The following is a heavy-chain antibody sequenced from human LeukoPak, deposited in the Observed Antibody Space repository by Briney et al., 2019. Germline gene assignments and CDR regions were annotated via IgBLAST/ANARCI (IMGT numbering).Heavy chain of an antibody. CDR2: IYPGDSDT. CDR1: EYSFTTYW. Sequence: GDSLKISCKGFEYSFTTYWIAWVRQMPGKGLEWMGVIYPGDSDTRYSPSFQGQVTISADKSINTAYLQWSSLRASDTAMYYCARLGYKRAYCGGDCPFDYWGQGTLVTVSS. CDR3: ARLGYKRAYCGGDCPFDY. J-gene: IGHJ4*02. D-gene: IGHD2-21*02. V-gene: IGHV5-51*01.